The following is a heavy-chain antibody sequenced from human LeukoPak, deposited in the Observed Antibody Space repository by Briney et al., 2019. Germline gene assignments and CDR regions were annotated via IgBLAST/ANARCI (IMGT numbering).Heavy chain of an antibody. Sequence: SETLSLTCTGSGGSIIPYYWSWIRQPPGKGLEWIGYIFYSGSANYNPSLKSRVTISLDTSRNQFALTLNSVTAADTAVYYCAREVIATDYCYWFDLWRQGTLVTVSS. CDR1: GGSIIPYY. CDR3: AREVIATDYCYWFDL. D-gene: IGHD6-13*01. J-gene: IGHJ5*02. CDR2: IFYSGSA. V-gene: IGHV4-59*01.